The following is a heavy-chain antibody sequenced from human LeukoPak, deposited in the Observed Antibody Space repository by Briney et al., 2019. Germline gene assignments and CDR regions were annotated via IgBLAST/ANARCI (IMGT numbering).Heavy chain of an antibody. CDR3: ARCLHLEGLVY. CDR1: GGSFSDYN. J-gene: IGHJ4*02. CDR2: IDDSGTS. Sequence: SETLSLTCAVSGGSFSDYNWTWLRQSPDKGLEWIGEIDDSGTSHYNPSLKSRVTISVDTAKNQVSLELRSVTAADTAVYYCARCLHLEGLVYWGEETLVTVSS. V-gene: IGHV4-34*01.